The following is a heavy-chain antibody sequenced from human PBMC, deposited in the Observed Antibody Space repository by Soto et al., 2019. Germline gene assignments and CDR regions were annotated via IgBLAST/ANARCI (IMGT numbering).Heavy chain of an antibody. Sequence: SGPTLVNPTQTLTLTCTFSGFSLSTSGMCVSWIRQPPGKALEWLALIDWDDDKYYSTSLKTRLTISKDTSKNQVVLTMTNMDPVDTATYYCARIPGIAVAGTFFQAYYYGMDVWGQGTTVTVSS. D-gene: IGHD6-19*01. V-gene: IGHV2-70*01. J-gene: IGHJ6*02. CDR3: ARIPGIAVAGTFFQAYYYGMDV. CDR2: IDWDDDK. CDR1: GFSLSTSGMC.